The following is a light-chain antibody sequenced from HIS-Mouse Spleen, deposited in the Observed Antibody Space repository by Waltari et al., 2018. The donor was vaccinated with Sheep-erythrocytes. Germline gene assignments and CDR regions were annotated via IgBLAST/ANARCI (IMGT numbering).Light chain of an antibody. CDR2: EVS. J-gene: IGLJ3*02. CDR1: SSDVGGYNY. Sequence: QSALTQPPSASGSPGQSVTISCTGTSSDVGGYNYVSWYPQHPGKAPKLMIYEVSKRPSGVPERISSSQSVNTASLTVSGLQAEDEADYYCSSYAGSNNWVFGGGTKLTVL. CDR3: SSYAGSNNWV. V-gene: IGLV2-8*01.